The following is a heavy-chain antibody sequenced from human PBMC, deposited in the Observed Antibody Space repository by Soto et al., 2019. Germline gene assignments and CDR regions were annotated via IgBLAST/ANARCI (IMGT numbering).Heavy chain of an antibody. D-gene: IGHD3-22*01. CDR1: GFTFSSYW. Sequence: EVQLVESGGGLVQPGGSLRLSCAASGFTFSSYWMHWVRQAPGKGLAWVSRINSDGSSTSYADSVKGRFTISRDNAKKTLYLQMNSLRAEDTAVYDFARDRVTMIVVNGMAVWGQGTTVTVSS. V-gene: IGHV3-74*01. CDR3: ARDRVTMIVVNGMAV. CDR2: INSDGSST. J-gene: IGHJ6*02.